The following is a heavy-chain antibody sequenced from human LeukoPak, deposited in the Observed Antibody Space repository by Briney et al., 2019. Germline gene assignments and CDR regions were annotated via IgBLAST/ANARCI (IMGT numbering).Heavy chain of an antibody. CDR1: GGSIRSYY. J-gene: IGHJ2*01. CDR3: ARGEPSIASTGAPPFDL. CDR2: IYYSGST. D-gene: IGHD6-13*01. V-gene: IGHV4-59*01. Sequence: SENLSLTCTVSGGSIRSYYWEWIRQPPGKGLEWIGYIYYSGSTDYNPSLKSRVTLSVDTSKNQFSLRLSSVTAADTAVCYCARGEPSIASTGAPPFDLWGRGTLVTVSS.